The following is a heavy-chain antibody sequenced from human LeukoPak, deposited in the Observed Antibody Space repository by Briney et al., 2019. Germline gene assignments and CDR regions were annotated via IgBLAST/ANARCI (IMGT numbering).Heavy chain of an antibody. CDR2: ISSSSSYT. CDR3: ARVHSGYDSGYYFDY. V-gene: IGHV3-11*06. Sequence: GGSLRLSCAASGFTFSDYYMSRIRQAPGKGLEWVSYISSSSSYTNYADSVKGRFTISRDNAKNSLYLQMTSLRAEDTAVYYCARVHSGYDSGYYFDYWGQGTLVTVSS. D-gene: IGHD5-12*01. CDR1: GFTFSDYY. J-gene: IGHJ4*02.